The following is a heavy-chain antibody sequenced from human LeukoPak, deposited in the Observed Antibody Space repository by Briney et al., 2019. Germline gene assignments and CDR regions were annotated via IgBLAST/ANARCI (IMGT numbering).Heavy chain of an antibody. CDR2: IYTSGST. J-gene: IGHJ4*02. CDR3: ARDDAMIVQN. CDR1: GGSISSYY. D-gene: IGHD3-22*01. Sequence: PSETLSLTCTVSGGSISSYYWSWLRQPAPKGREWIGRIYTSGSTNYNHSLNIRVTMSIDTSKNQISLKLSSVTAADTAVYYCARDDAMIVQNWGQGTLVTVSS. V-gene: IGHV4-4*07.